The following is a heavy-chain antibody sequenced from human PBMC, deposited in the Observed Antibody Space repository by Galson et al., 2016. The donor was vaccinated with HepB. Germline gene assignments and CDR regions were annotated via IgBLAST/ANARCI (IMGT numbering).Heavy chain of an antibody. D-gene: IGHD2-8*01. V-gene: IGHV3-7*01. CDR1: GFIFSNYW. J-gene: IGHJ5*02. CDR2: IKPDGSVK. CDR3: ARGLYCTPNTCFINATPVGPPLSGNWFDP. Sequence: SLRLSCAASGFIFSNYWMNWVRQAPGKGLEWVANIKPDGSVKYYVDSVKGRFTISRDNAENSLFLQMSRLRAEDTAVYYCARGLYCTPNTCFINATPVGPPLSGNWFDPWGQGTLVTVSS.